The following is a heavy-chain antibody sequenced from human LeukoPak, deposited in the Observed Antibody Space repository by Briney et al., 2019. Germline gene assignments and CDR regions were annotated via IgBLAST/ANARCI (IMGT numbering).Heavy chain of an antibody. CDR2: IYSGGST. CDR1: GFTVSSNY. Sequence: GGSLRLSCAASGFTVSSNYMSWVRQAPGKGLEWVSVIYSGGSTYYADSVMGRFTISRDNSKNTLYLQMNSLRAEDTAVYYCARGRKSPHHRVWVVVTAMKGYGMDVWGQGTTVTVSS. J-gene: IGHJ6*02. CDR3: ARGRKSPHHRVWVVVTAMKGYGMDV. V-gene: IGHV3-53*01. D-gene: IGHD2-21*02.